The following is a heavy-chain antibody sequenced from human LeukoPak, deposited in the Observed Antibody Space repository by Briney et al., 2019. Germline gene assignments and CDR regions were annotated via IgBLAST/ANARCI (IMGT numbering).Heavy chain of an antibody. V-gene: IGHV1-18*01. CDR3: ALQYYYGSGSYYPQY. J-gene: IGHJ4*02. CDR1: GYTFTSYG. D-gene: IGHD3-10*01. CDR2: ISAYNGNT. Sequence: ASVKVSCKASGYTFTSYGISWVRQAPGQGLEWMGWISAYNGNTNYAQKLQGRVTMTTDTSTSTAYMELRSLRSDDTAVYYCALQYYYGSGSYYPQYWGQGTLVTVSS.